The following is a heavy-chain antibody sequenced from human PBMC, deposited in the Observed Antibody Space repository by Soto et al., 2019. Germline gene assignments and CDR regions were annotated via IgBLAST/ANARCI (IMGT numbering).Heavy chain of an antibody. V-gene: IGHV1-18*01. J-gene: IGHJ4*02. CDR2: ISAYNGNT. CDR1: GYSFSSYG. Sequence: ASVKVSCKASGYSFSSYGFTWVRQAPGQGLEWMGWISAYNGNTNYEQKLQGRVTMTTDTSTSTAHMELRSLRSDDTAVYYCARVHCTGGMCYSPGDDYWGQGTLVTVSS. D-gene: IGHD2-15*01. CDR3: ARVHCTGGMCYSPGDDY.